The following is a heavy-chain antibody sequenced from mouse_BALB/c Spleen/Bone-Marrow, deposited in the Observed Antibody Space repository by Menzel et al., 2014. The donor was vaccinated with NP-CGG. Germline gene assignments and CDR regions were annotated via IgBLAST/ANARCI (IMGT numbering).Heavy chain of an antibody. D-gene: IGHD1-1*01. V-gene: IGHV1S135*01. CDR2: IDPYSGGT. J-gene: IGHJ3*01. CDR1: GYAFTSYN. Sequence: EVQLVESGPELVKPGASVKVSCKASGYAFTSYNMYWVKQSHGKSLEWIGYIDPYSGGTSYNQKFKGKATLTVDKSSSTAYMHLNSLTSEDSAVYYCARDNYYGSSTGFAYWGQGTLVTVSA. CDR3: ARDNYYGSSTGFAY.